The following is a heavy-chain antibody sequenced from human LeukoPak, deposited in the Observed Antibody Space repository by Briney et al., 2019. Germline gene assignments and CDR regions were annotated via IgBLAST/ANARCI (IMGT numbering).Heavy chain of an antibody. CDR3: ARDPWPRQDNWFDP. V-gene: IGHV1-69*13. D-gene: IGHD5-24*01. J-gene: IGHJ5*02. Sequence: SVKVSCKASGGTFSSYAISWVRQAPGQGVEGMGGIIPIFGTANDAQKFQGRVTITADESTSTAYMELSSLRSEDTAVYYCARDPWPRQDNWFDPWGQGTLVTVSS. CDR2: IIPIFGTA. CDR1: GGTFSSYA.